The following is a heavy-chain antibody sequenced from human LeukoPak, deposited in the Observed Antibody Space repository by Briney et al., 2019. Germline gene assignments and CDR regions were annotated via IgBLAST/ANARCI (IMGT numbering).Heavy chain of an antibody. CDR1: GYTFTSYY. J-gene: IGHJ4*02. CDR3: ARGYYDSSGQDIFDY. V-gene: IGHV1-46*01. Sequence: ASVKVSCKASGYTFTSYYMHWVRQAPGQGPEWMGIINPSGGSTRYAQKFQGRVTMTRDMSTNTVYMELSILRSEDTGIYYCARGYYDSSGQDIFDYWGQGTLVTVSS. CDR2: INPSGGST. D-gene: IGHD3-22*01.